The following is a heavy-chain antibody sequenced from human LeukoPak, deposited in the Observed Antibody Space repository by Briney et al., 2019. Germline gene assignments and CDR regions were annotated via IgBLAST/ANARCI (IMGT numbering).Heavy chain of an antibody. J-gene: IGHJ3*02. CDR1: RFTFSNYW. CDR3: ARDADLGTTITGGFDI. V-gene: IGHV3-7*01. Sequence: GGSLRLSCAASRFTFSNYWMSWVRQAPGKGLEWVVSIKSDGSGKFYVDSVKGRFTISRDNARNSLYLQTNRLRAEDTAVYYCARDADLGTTITGGFDIWGQGTKVTVSS. CDR2: IKSDGSGK. D-gene: IGHD5-24*01.